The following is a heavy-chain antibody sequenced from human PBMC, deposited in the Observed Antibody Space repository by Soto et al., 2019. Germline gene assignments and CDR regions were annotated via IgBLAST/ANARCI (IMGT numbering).Heavy chain of an antibody. CDR1: SQPFIGYY. CDR2: INHRGST. Sequence: SDTLSLTCAFNSQPFIGYYWGWIPQPPVKGLEWIGEINHRGSTNYNPSLKSRVTISVDTSKNQFSLKLSSVTAADTAVYYCARGFIPEAYGSEDYYYMDVWGKGTTVT. V-gene: IGHV4-34*01. J-gene: IGHJ6*03. D-gene: IGHD3-10*01. CDR3: ARGFIPEAYGSEDYYYMDV.